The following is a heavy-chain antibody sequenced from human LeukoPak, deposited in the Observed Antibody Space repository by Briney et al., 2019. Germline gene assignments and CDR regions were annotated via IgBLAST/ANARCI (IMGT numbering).Heavy chain of an antibody. CDR1: GDSINSYY. J-gene: IGHJ5*02. D-gene: IGHD1-1*01. Sequence: PSETLSLTCTVSGDSINSYYWTWIRQPPGQGLEWIGYIYYSGSTNYNPSLKSRVTLSVDTSENQFSLKLSSVTAADTAVYHCAREGTSGTHLNWFDPWGQGTLVTVSS. CDR2: IYYSGST. V-gene: IGHV4-59*01. CDR3: AREGTSGTHLNWFDP.